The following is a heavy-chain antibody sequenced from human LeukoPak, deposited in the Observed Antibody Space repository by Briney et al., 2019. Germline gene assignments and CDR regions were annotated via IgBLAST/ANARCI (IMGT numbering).Heavy chain of an antibody. V-gene: IGHV3-64*01. Sequence: GGSLRLSFAASGFTFSSYAMHWVRQAPGKGLEYVSAISSNGGSTYYANSVKGRFTISRDNSKNTLYLQMGSLRAEDMAVYYCARGGGEWSRGPTGLWFRELDSYYYYMDVWGKGTTVTISS. J-gene: IGHJ6*03. CDR2: ISSNGGST. CDR3: ARGGGEWSRGPTGLWFRELDSYYYYMDV. D-gene: IGHD3-10*01. CDR1: GFTFSSYA.